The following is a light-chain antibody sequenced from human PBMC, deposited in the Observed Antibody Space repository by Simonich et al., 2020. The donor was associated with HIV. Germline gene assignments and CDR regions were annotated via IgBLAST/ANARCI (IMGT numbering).Light chain of an antibody. CDR3: QQYYTTPPT. J-gene: IGKJ1*01. Sequence: DIVMTQSPDSLAVYLGERATINCKSSRNILYNSNNKNYLAWYQQKPGQPPNLLIYWASTRESGVPDRFSASGSGTDFTLTISSLQAEDVAVYYCQQYYTTPPTFGQGTKVEIK. CDR2: WAS. V-gene: IGKV4-1*01. CDR1: RNILYNSNNKNY.